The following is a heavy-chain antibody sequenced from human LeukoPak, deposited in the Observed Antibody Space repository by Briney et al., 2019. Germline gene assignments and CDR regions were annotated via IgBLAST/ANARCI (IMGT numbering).Heavy chain of an antibody. D-gene: IGHD6-13*01. CDR1: GDSISSGAYY. Sequence: SQTLSLTCTVSGDSISSGAYYWTWIRQHPGKGLEWIGYIFYSGSTYYNPSLKSRITISVDTSKNQFSLNLSSVTAADTAVYYCARGLGEAAAVPSYWGQGTLVTISS. J-gene: IGHJ4*02. CDR2: IFYSGST. CDR3: ARGLGEAAAVPSY. V-gene: IGHV4-31*03.